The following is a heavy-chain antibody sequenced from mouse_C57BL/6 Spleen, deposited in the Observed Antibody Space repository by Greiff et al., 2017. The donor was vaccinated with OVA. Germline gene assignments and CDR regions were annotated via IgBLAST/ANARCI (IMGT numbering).Heavy chain of an antibody. CDR3: ARGGDYYGSSLWYFDV. V-gene: IGHV5-4*03. Sequence: EVNVVESGGGLVKPGGSLKLSCAASGFTFSSYAMSWVRQTPEKRLEWVATISDGGSYTYYPDNVKGRFTISRDNATNNLYLQKSHLKSEDTPMYYCARGGDYYGSSLWYFDVWGTGTTVTVSS. D-gene: IGHD1-1*01. CDR1: GFTFSSYA. CDR2: ISDGGSYT. J-gene: IGHJ1*03.